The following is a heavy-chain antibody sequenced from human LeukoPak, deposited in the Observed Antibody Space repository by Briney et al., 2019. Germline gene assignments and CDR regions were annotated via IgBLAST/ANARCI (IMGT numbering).Heavy chain of an antibody. J-gene: IGHJ4*02. D-gene: IGHD3-9*01. V-gene: IGHV3-23*01. Sequence: GGPLRLSCAASGFTFSTFAMIWVRQPPGKGLEWVSSIFPSGGEIHYADSVRGRFTISRDNSKNTLYLQMNSLRAEDTAVYYCAKSYDILTGPDYWGQGTLVTVSS. CDR1: GFTFSTFA. CDR3: AKSYDILTGPDY. CDR2: IFPSGGEI.